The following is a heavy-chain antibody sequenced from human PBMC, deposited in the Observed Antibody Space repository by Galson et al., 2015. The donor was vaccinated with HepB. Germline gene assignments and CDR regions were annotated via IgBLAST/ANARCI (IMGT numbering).Heavy chain of an antibody. CDR3: VRDRWYAFDI. CDR1: GFTFSSYS. D-gene: IGHD4-23*01. CDR2: IDYSGTM. Sequence: SLRLSCAASGFTFSSYSMNWVRQAPGKGLEWVSYIDYSGTMYYAGSVKGRFTISRDNAKNSLYLQMNSLRAEDTAFYYCVRDRWYAFDIWGQGTTVTVSS. V-gene: IGHV3-48*01. J-gene: IGHJ3*02.